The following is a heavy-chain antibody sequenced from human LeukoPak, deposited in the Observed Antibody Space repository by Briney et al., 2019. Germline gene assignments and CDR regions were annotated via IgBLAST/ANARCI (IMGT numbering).Heavy chain of an antibody. J-gene: IGHJ3*02. V-gene: IGHV1-18*01. CDR1: GYTFTSYG. CDR2: ISAYNGNT. D-gene: IGHD1-26*01. Sequence: VSVKVSCKASGYTFTSYGISWVRQAPGQGLEWMGWISAYNGNTNYAQKLQGRVTMTTDTSTSTAYMELRSLRSDDTAVYYCAGGIVGATPGAFDIWGQGTMVTVSS. CDR3: AGGIVGATPGAFDI.